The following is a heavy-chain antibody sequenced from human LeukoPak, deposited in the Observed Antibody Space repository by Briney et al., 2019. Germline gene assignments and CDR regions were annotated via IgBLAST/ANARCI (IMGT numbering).Heavy chain of an antibody. Sequence: ASVKVSCKTSGYSFTDYYIHWVRQAPGQGLEWMGWINTKSGRTSSARKFQGRVTMTRDPSITTVYMDMAWLTSDDTAIYFFARADFIDAGPYLIGPWGQGTLVTVSS. CDR2: INTKSGRT. V-gene: IGHV1-2*02. J-gene: IGHJ5*02. D-gene: IGHD3-3*01. CDR3: ARADFIDAGPYLIGP. CDR1: GYSFTDYY.